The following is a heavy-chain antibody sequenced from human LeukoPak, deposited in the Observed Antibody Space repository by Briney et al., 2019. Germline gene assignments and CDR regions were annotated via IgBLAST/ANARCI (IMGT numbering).Heavy chain of an antibody. Sequence: GGSLRLSCAASGFTFSSYNMNWVRQTPGKGLEWVSSISSSSSFIYYADSVKGRFTISRDNAKNSLYLQMNSLRAEDTAVYYCARDILIAADGVIRLDAFDIWGQGTVVTVSS. J-gene: IGHJ3*02. CDR3: ARDILIAADGVIRLDAFDI. CDR2: ISSSSSFI. V-gene: IGHV3-21*01. CDR1: GFTFSSYN. D-gene: IGHD6-13*01.